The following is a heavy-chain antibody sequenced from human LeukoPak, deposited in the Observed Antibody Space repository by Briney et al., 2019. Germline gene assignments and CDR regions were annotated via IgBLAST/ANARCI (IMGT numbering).Heavy chain of an antibody. D-gene: IGHD3-9*01. CDR2: IIPIFCTA. Sequence: SVKVSCKASGGTFSSYAISWVRQAPGQALECMGGIIPIFCTANYAQKFQGRVTITTDESTHTPYMDLSTLSSEDTAVFHCARDRHIDGYHILGYWGQRTLVSVSS. J-gene: IGHJ4*02. V-gene: IGHV1-69*05. CDR3: ARDRHIDGYHILGY. CDR1: GGTFSSYA.